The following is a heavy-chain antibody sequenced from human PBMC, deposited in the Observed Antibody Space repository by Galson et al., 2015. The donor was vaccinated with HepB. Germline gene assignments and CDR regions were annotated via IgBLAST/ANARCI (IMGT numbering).Heavy chain of an antibody. CDR1: GLTFSSYG. CDR3: AKGPYYYGSSGLYAFDI. Sequence: SLRLSCAASGLTFSSYGMHWVRQAPGKGLEWVAFIRYDGSNKYYADSVKGRFTISRDNSKNTLYLQMNSLRAEDTAVYYCAKGPYYYGSSGLYAFDIWGQGTMVTVSS. V-gene: IGHV3-30*02. D-gene: IGHD3-10*01. J-gene: IGHJ3*02. CDR2: IRYDGSNK.